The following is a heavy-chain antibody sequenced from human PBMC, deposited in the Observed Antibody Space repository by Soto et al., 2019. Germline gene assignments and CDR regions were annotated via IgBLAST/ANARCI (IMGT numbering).Heavy chain of an antibody. V-gene: IGHV1-69*13. J-gene: IGHJ6*03. CDR1: GGTFSSYA. Sequence: ASVKVSCKASGGTFSSYAISWVRQAPGQGLEWMGGIIPIFGTANYAQKFQGRVTITADESTSTAYMELSSLRSEDTAVYYCARDILTGTHYYYYYYMDVWGKGTTVTVSS. D-gene: IGHD1-7*01. CDR3: ARDILTGTHYYYYYYMDV. CDR2: IIPIFGTA.